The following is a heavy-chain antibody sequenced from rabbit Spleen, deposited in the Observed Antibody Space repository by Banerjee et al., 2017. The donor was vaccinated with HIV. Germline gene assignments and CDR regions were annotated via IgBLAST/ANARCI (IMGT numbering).Heavy chain of an antibody. Sequence: QEQLEESGGGLVKPEGSLTLTCKASGFDLSSYYYMCWVRQAPGKGLEWIACIYTDDSGSTDYATWVNGRFTISRSTSLNTMDLKMTSLTAADTATYFCATSDASGGKHFKLWGPGTLVTVS. CDR3: ATSDASGGKHFKL. J-gene: IGHJ4*01. D-gene: IGHD4-1*01. CDR1: GFDLSSYYY. V-gene: IGHV1S43*01. CDR2: IYTDDSGST.